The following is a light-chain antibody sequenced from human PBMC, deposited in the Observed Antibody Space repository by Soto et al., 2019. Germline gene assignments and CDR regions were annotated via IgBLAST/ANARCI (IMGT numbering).Light chain of an antibody. CDR2: DTS. CDR1: QSLTNIF. Sequence: EFVLTQSPGTLSLSPGERATLSCRASQSLTNIFIAWYQQRPGQAPRLLIYDTSRRATGIPARFSGSGSGTEFTLTISSLQSEDFAVYYCQHYPNLWAFGQGTKVDI. CDR3: QHYPNLWA. V-gene: IGKV3-20*01. J-gene: IGKJ1*01.